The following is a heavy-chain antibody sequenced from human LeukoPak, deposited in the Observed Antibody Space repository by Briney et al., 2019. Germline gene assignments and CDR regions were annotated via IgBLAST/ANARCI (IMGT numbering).Heavy chain of an antibody. CDR2: IYYSGST. CDR1: GGSISSYY. J-gene: IGHJ5*02. Sequence: SGTLSLTCTVSGGSISSYYWSWIRQPPGKGLEWIGYIYYSGSTNYNPSLKSRVTISVDTSKNQFSLKLSSVTAADTAVYYCARNGIVVVPAADLLTFDPWGQGTLVTVSS. D-gene: IGHD2-2*01. CDR3: ARNGIVVVPAADLLTFDP. V-gene: IGHV4-59*01.